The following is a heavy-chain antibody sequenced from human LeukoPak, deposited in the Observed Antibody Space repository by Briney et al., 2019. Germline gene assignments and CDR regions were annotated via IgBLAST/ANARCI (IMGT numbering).Heavy chain of an antibody. V-gene: IGHV1-2*02. CDR1: GYTFTSYY. D-gene: IGHD6-19*01. Sequence: EASVKVSCKASGYTFTSYYMHWVRQTPGQGLEWMGWINPNSGGTNYAQKFQGRVTMTRDTSISTAYMELSRLRFDDTAVYYCARDLRYSSGWSASGMDVWGKGTTVTISS. J-gene: IGHJ6*03. CDR3: ARDLRYSSGWSASGMDV. CDR2: INPNSGGT.